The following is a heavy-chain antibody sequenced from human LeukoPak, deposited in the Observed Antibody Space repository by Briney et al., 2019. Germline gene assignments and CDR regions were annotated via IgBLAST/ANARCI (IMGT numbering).Heavy chain of an antibody. D-gene: IGHD3-3*02. Sequence: GGSLRLSCAASGFTVSSNYMSWVRQAPGKGLEWVSVIYSGGSTYYADYVKGRFTISRHNSKNTLYLQMNSLRAEDTAVYYCAKDDKVIFRAFDIWGQGTMVTVSS. V-gene: IGHV3-53*01. CDR1: GFTVSSNY. CDR3: AKDDKVIFRAFDI. J-gene: IGHJ3*02. CDR2: IYSGGST.